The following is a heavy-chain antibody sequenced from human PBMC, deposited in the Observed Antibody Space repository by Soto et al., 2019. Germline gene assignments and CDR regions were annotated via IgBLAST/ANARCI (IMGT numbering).Heavy chain of an antibody. V-gene: IGHV4-4*02. CDR1: GGSISSGHW. J-gene: IGHJ4*02. Sequence: QVELQESGPGLVKTSGALSLTCAVSGGSISSGHWWSWVRQPPGEGLEWIGEIFPSGTTNYNPSFECRVIISMDKSKNQFSLEVISVTAADTAVYFCARHIAVAGTRGFDYWGQGTLVTVSS. D-gene: IGHD6-19*01. CDR2: IFPSGTT. CDR3: ARHIAVAGTRGFDY.